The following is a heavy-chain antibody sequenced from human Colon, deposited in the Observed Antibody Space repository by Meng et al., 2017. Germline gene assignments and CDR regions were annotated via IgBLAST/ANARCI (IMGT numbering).Heavy chain of an antibody. CDR2: INHSGRT. CDR3: AGGVAGGLGIHFDY. CDR1: GGSLGVFY. D-gene: IGHD3-16*01. J-gene: IGHJ4*02. Sequence: GAGSLKPCGPCPLPCVAFGGSLGVFYSNWIGQSQGKGLEWIGQINHSGRTIYNPSLNSRVSTSIDTTKNQFSLNLTSATAADTAVYYCAGGVAGGLGIHFDYWGQGTLVTVSS. V-gene: IGHV4-34*01.